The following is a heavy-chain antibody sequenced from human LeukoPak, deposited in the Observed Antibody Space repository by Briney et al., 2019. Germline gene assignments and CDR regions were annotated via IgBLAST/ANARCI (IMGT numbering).Heavy chain of an antibody. CDR3: ARGNPGVQLWNY. J-gene: IGHJ4*02. CDR2: IYHSGST. D-gene: IGHD5-18*01. Sequence: SETLSLTCTVSGYSISSGYYWGWIRQPPGKGLEWIGSIYHSGSTYYNPSLKSRVTISVDTSKNQFSLKLSSVTAADTAVYYCARGNPGVQLWNYWGQGTLVTVSS. CDR1: GYSISSGYY. V-gene: IGHV4-38-2*02.